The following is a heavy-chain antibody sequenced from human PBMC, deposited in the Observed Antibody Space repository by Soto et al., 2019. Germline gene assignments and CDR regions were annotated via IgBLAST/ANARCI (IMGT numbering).Heavy chain of an antibody. Sequence: PSKTLSLTCTVSGDSISTFYWGWMRQSPGKELEWIGYVYYTGSTNYNPSLKSRVTISVDRSKNQFSLKLTSANAADTAVYYCARGRTVRNYADDSSDYFYFFDYWGQGTQVTGSS. V-gene: IGHV4-59*01. CDR2: VYYTGST. CDR3: ARGRTVRNYADDSSDYFYFFDY. D-gene: IGHD3-22*01. CDR1: GDSISTFY. J-gene: IGHJ4*02.